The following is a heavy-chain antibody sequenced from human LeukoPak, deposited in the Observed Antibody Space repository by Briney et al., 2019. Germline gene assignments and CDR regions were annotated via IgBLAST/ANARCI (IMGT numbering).Heavy chain of an antibody. J-gene: IGHJ4*02. D-gene: IGHD3-10*01. CDR2: INQDGTEK. V-gene: IGHV3-7*01. Sequence: GGSVRLSCAASGFTLSSYAMSWVRHFPGKGLQWVASINQDGTEKYYVDSVKGRFTISRDNAKNSLHLQMNSLRVEDTAIYYCVKVAKYYYGSETYYFFEQWGQGTPVTASS. CDR3: VKVAKYYYGSETYYFFEQ. CDR1: GFTLSSYA.